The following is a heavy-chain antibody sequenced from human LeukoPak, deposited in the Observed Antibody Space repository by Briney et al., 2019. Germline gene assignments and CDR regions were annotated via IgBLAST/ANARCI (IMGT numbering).Heavy chain of an antibody. V-gene: IGHV3-23*01. D-gene: IGHD6-25*01. Sequence: PGGSLRLSCAASEFTFSSYSMSWVRQGPGKGLESVSGISGSGGSTYYADSVKGRFTISRDNSKNMVYLQMNSLRAEDTAVYYCARGAAGNFLDYWGQGTLVTVSS. J-gene: IGHJ4*02. CDR1: EFTFSSYS. CDR3: ARGAAGNFLDY. CDR2: ISGSGGST.